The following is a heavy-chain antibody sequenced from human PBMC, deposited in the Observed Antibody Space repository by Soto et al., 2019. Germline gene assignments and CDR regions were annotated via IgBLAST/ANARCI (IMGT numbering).Heavy chain of an antibody. CDR2: IYHSGST. Sequence: QLQLQESGSGLVKPSQTLSLTCAVSGGSISSGGYSWSWIRQPPGKGLEWIGYIYHSGSTYYNPSLKSRVPISVDKSQTQFSLKLCSVTAADTAVDYCARGQVVAAQHWGQGTLVTVSS. CDR1: GGSISSGGYS. D-gene: IGHD2-15*01. J-gene: IGHJ4*02. CDR3: ARGQVVAAQH. V-gene: IGHV4-30-2*01.